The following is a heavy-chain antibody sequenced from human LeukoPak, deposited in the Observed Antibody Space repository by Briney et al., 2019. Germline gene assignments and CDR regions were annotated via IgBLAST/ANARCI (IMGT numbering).Heavy chain of an antibody. D-gene: IGHD3-22*01. CDR3: ARVRRGWYYYDSSGPDAFDI. Sequence: GGSLRLSCAASGFTFSDYYMSWIRQAPGKGLEWVSYISSSGSTIYYADSVKGRFTISWDNAKNSLYLQMNSLRAEDTAVYYCARVRRGWYYYDSSGPDAFDIWGQGTMVTVSS. CDR2: ISSSGSTI. V-gene: IGHV3-11*04. J-gene: IGHJ3*02. CDR1: GFTFSDYY.